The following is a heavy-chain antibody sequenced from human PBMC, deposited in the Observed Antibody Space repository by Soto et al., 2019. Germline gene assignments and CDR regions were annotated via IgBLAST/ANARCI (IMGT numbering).Heavy chain of an antibody. Sequence: PGGSLRLSCAASGFTFSSYAMSWVRQAPGKGLEWVSAISGSGGSTYYADSVKGRFTISRDNSKNTLYLQMNSLRAEDTAVYYCAKDRMRQQLVYYFDYWGQGTLVTVSS. V-gene: IGHV3-23*01. CDR3: AKDRMRQQLVYYFDY. CDR2: ISGSGGST. D-gene: IGHD6-13*01. J-gene: IGHJ4*02. CDR1: GFTFSSYA.